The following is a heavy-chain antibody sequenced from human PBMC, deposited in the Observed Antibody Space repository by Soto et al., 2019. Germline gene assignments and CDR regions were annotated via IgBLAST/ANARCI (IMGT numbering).Heavy chain of an antibody. CDR2: IKQDGSER. CDR3: ARDPRGYCSSTSCYVIDY. J-gene: IGHJ4*02. D-gene: IGHD2-2*01. V-gene: IGHV3-7*01. Sequence: GGSLRLSCAASGFTFNRYWMGWVRQAPGKGPEWLANIKQDGSERYYVDSVKGRFTISRDNAKNSLYLQMNSLRAEDTAVYYCARDPRGYCSSTSCYVIDYWGQGTLVTVS. CDR1: GFTFNRYW.